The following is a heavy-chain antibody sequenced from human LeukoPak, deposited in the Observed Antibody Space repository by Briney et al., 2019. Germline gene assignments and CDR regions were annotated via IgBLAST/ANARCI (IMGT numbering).Heavy chain of an antibody. Sequence: PGGSLRLSCAASGFTFSSYAMSWVRQAPGKGLEWVAAISGSGGSTYYADSVKGRFTISRDNSKNTLYPQMNSLRAEDTAVYYCAKTVLRYSTGDAFDIWGQGTMVTVSS. CDR2: ISGSGGST. J-gene: IGHJ3*02. V-gene: IGHV3-23*01. CDR1: GFTFSSYA. D-gene: IGHD3-9*01. CDR3: AKTVLRYSTGDAFDI.